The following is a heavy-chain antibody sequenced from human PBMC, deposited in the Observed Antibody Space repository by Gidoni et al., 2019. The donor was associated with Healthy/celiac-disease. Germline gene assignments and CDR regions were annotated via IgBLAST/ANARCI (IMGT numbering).Heavy chain of an antibody. V-gene: IGHV4-38-2*02. CDR2: IYHSGST. CDR3: ARDTPQIAEFDY. J-gene: IGHJ4*02. Sequence: QVQLQESGPGLVKSSETLSLTCAVSGYSISSGYYWGWIRQPPGKGLEWIGSIYHSGSTYYNPSLKSRVTISVDTSKNQFSLKLSSVTAADTAVYYCARDTPQIAEFDYWGQGTLVTVSS. D-gene: IGHD6-13*01. CDR1: GYSISSGYY.